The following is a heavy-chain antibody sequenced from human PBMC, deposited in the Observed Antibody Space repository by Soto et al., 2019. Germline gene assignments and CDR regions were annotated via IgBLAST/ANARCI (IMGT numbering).Heavy chain of an antibody. CDR2: INHSGRV. D-gene: IGHD3-22*01. V-gene: IGHV4-34*01. Sequence: SETLSLTCAVYGGSFSGHSWTWIRQSPGKGLEWIGDINHSGRVNYSPSLKSRVTISLDTSKNQVSLTLSAVTAADTAMYYCSTRAYDTNGYYRFDPWGQGTLVTVSS. CDR1: GGSFSGHS. CDR3: STRAYDTNGYYRFDP. J-gene: IGHJ5*01.